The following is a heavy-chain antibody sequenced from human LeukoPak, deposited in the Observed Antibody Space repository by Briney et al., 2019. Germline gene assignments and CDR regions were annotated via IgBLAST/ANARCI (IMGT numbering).Heavy chain of an antibody. CDR2: TYPGDSNT. Sequence: GASVKISCKGSGYSFTNNWIGWVRQMPGKGLEWMGITYPGDSNTRYSPSFQGQVTISADKSISSAYLQWSSLKASDTAMYYCVRSPACSSGTCYPNWFDPWGQGTLVTVSS. CDR3: VRSPACSSGTCYPNWFDP. D-gene: IGHD2-15*01. J-gene: IGHJ5*02. CDR1: GYSFTNNW. V-gene: IGHV5-51*01.